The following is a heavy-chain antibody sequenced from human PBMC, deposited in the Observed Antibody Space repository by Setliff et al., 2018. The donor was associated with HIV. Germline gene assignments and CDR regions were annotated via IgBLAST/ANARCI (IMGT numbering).Heavy chain of an antibody. CDR2: IIPILGIA. Sequence: ASVKVSCKASGGTFSSYAISWVRQAPGQGLEWMGGIIPILGIANYAQKFQGRVTITTDESTSTAYMELSSLRSEDTAVYYCARALAAAHYGSGSYLGYYYMDVWGKGTTVTVSS. D-gene: IGHD3-10*01. V-gene: IGHV1-69*10. CDR1: GGTFSSYA. J-gene: IGHJ6*03. CDR3: ARALAAAHYGSGSYLGYYYMDV.